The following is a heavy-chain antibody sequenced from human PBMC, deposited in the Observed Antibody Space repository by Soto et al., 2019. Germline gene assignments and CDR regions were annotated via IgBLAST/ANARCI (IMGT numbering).Heavy chain of an antibody. CDR1: GFTFSSYS. J-gene: IGHJ4*02. Sequence: EVQLVESGGGLVKPGGSLRLSCAASGFTFSSYSMNWVRQAPGKGLEWVSSISSSSSYIYYADSVKGRFTISRDNAKNSLYLQMNSQRAEDTAVYYCASAHDFWSGFNGVGPLQPHDYWGQGTLVTVSS. CDR2: ISSSSSYI. D-gene: IGHD3-3*01. CDR3: ASAHDFWSGFNGVGPLQPHDY. V-gene: IGHV3-21*01.